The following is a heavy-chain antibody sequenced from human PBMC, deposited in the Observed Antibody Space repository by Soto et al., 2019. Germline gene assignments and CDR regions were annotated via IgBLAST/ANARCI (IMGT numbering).Heavy chain of an antibody. V-gene: IGHV5-10-1*01. D-gene: IGHD6-25*01. J-gene: IGHJ4*02. CDR3: ARHSVPTSVYRSAPRDY. Sequence: PGESLKISCKGSGYSFTSYWISWVRQMPGKGLEWIGRIDPSHSYTNYSPSFQGHVTISADKSISTAYLQWSSLKASDTPMYYCARHSVPTSVYRSAPRDYGGPGTLVTVSS. CDR2: IDPSHSYT. CDR1: GYSFTSYW.